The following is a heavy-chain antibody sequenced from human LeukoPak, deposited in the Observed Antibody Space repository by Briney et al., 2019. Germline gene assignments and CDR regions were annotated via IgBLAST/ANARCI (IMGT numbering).Heavy chain of an antibody. D-gene: IGHD6-13*01. CDR1: GGSISSGGYY. CDR2: IYYSGST. J-gene: IGHJ6*02. CDR3: ASLYSSSWYSEDYYYGMDV. Sequence: SQTLSLTCTVSGGSISSGGYYWSSIRQHPGKGLEWIGYIYYSGSTYYNPSLKSRGTISVDTSKNQFSLKLSSVTAADTAVYYCASLYSSSWYSEDYYYGMDVWGQGTTVTVSS. V-gene: IGHV4-31*03.